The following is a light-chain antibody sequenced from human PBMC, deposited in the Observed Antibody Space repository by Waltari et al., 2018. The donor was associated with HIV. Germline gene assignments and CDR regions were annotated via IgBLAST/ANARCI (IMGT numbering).Light chain of an antibody. CDR3: QQSYSTPRT. CDR2: TAS. CDR1: QSISGY. Sequence: DIQMTQSPSSLSASVGDRVTITCRASQSISGYVNWYQQKPGQAPKLLIYTASTLQSGVPSRFTGSESGTEFTLSITSLQREDLAIYYCQQSYSTPRTFGQGTKVEI. J-gene: IGKJ1*01. V-gene: IGKV1-39*01.